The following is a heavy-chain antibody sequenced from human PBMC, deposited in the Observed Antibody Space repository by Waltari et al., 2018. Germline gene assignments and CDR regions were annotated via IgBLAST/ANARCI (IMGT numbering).Heavy chain of an antibody. Sequence: EVQLGQPGAGVKNRGASLGIPCKASESPFTHYGSGGVRKSPGKGWVGQKPGEGLEWIVLIYPGDGDASHVPSFDGQAIISVDKSRNTVYLQWHSLKASDSAVYYCAREGSSWLTSKWLDPWGQGTLVTVSS. V-gene: IGHV5-51*03. CDR1: ESPFTHYG. CDR3: AREGSSWLTSKWLDP. J-gene: IGHJ5*02. CDR2: IYPGDGDA. D-gene: IGHD6-13*01.